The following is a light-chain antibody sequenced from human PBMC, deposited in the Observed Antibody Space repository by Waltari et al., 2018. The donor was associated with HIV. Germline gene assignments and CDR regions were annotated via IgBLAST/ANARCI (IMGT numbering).Light chain of an antibody. CDR2: RDN. J-gene: IGLJ2*01. CDR1: VLAKKY. CDR3: YSAAGTIGV. V-gene: IGLV3-27*01. Sequence: SNELTQPSSLSVSPAQTAKITCSGDVLAKKYARWYQKKPGQAPLLVIYRDNERPSGISERFSGSSSGTTATLTISGARLEDEADYYCYSAAGTIGVFGGGTKLTVL.